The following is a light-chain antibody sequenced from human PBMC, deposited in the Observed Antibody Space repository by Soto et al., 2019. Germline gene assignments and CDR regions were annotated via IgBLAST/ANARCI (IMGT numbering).Light chain of an antibody. Sequence: HSLLTQPSSVSRVPGRLSVITRTRSSSDVGGYNFVSWYQQHSGKAPKLMISDVSNRPSGVSDRFSGSKSGNTASLTISGLQAEDEADYFCSSYTSSSTYVFGTGTKVTVL. V-gene: IGLV2-14*03. CDR3: SSYTSSSTYV. CDR2: DVS. CDR1: SSDVGGYNF. J-gene: IGLJ1*01.